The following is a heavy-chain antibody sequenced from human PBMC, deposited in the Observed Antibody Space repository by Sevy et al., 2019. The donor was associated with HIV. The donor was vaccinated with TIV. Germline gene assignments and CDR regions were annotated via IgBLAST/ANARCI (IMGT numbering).Heavy chain of an antibody. CDR1: GGSISSGGYY. D-gene: IGHD3-16*02. J-gene: IGHJ4*02. CDR2: IYYSGST. V-gene: IGHV4-31*03. Sequence: SETLSLTCTVSGGSISSGGYYWSWIRQHPGNGLEWIGYIYYSGSTYYNPSLKSRVTISVDTSKNQFSLKLSSVTAADTAVYYCARAKGLNITFGGVIVTPSFDYWGQGTLVTVSS. CDR3: ARAKGLNITFGGVIVTPSFDY.